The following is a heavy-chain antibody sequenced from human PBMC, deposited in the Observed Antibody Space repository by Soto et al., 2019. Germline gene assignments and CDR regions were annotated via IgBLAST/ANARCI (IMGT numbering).Heavy chain of an antibody. J-gene: IGHJ6*02. CDR1: GYTFTGYY. V-gene: IGHV1-2*02. CDR2: INPNSGGT. D-gene: IGHD1-26*01. Sequence: ASVKVSCKASGYTFTGYYMHWVRQAPGQGLEWMGWINPNSGGTNYAQKFQGRVTMTRDTSISTAYMELSRLRSDDTAVYYCAGGSSIHYYYYGMDVWGQGTTVTVS. CDR3: AGGSSIHYYYYGMDV.